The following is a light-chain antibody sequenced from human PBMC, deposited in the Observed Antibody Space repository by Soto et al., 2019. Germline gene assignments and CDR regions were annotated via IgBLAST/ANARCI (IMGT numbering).Light chain of an antibody. CDR1: SSNIGSNY. Sequence: QSVLTQPPSASWTPGQRVTISGSGSSSNIGSNYVYWYQQLPGAAPKLLIHSNDQRPSGVPDRFSGSKSGTSASLAISGLRSEDEADYYCAAWDVSQSGSFVFGTGTKVTVL. CDR3: AAWDVSQSGSFV. V-gene: IGLV1-47*02. J-gene: IGLJ1*01. CDR2: SND.